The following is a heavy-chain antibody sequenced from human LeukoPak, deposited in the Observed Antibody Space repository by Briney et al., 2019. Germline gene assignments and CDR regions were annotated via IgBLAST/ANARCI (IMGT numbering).Heavy chain of an antibody. CDR1: GFTVSSNY. CDR3: AKMDWNDHYFDF. CDR2: IYSGGNT. Sequence: GGSLRLSCAASGFTVSSNYMSWVRQAPGKGLEWVSVIYSGGNTYYADSVKGRFTISRDNSKNTLYLQMNTLRAEDTAVYYCAKMDWNDHYFDFWGQGTLVTVSS. D-gene: IGHD1-1*01. V-gene: IGHV3-53*01. J-gene: IGHJ4*02.